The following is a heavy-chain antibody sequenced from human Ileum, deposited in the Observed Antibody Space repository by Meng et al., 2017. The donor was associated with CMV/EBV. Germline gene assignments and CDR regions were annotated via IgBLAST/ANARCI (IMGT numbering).Heavy chain of an antibody. CDR1: GFTFSSYG. Sequence: GESLKISCAASGFTFSSYGMHWVRQAPGKGLEWVAFIRYDGSNKYYADSVKGRFTISRDNSKNTLYLQMNSLRAEDTAVYYCAKAEGQWLACFDYWGQGTLVTVSS. D-gene: IGHD6-19*01. CDR2: IRYDGSNK. J-gene: IGHJ4*02. CDR3: AKAEGQWLACFDY. V-gene: IGHV3-30*02.